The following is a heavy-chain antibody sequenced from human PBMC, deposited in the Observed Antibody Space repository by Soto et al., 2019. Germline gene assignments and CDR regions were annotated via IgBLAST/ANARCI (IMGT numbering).Heavy chain of an antibody. CDR3: TTAVPSIAVAGTFSFDD. J-gene: IGHJ4*02. CDR1: GFTFSNAW. Sequence: PGGSLRLSCAASGFTFSNAWMSWVRQAPGKGLEWVGRIKSKTDGGTTDYAAPVKGRFTISRDDSKNTLYLQMNSLKTEDTAVYYGTTAVPSIAVAGTFSFDDWGQATLATVS. D-gene: IGHD6-19*01. V-gene: IGHV3-15*01. CDR2: IKSKTDGGTT.